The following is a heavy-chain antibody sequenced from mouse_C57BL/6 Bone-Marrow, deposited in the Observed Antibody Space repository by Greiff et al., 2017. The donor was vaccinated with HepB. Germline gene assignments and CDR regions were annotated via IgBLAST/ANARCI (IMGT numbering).Heavy chain of an antibody. V-gene: IGHV1-54*01. J-gene: IGHJ3*01. CDR2: INPGSGGT. D-gene: IGHD1-1*01. Sequence: QVQLQQSGAELVRPGTSVKVSCKASGYAFTNYLIEWVKQRPGQGLEWIGVINPGSGGTNYNEKFKGKATLTADKSSSTAYMELRSLTSEDSAVYFCASPHYGSSYWFAYWGQGTLVTVSA. CDR3: ASPHYGSSYWFAY. CDR1: GYAFTNYL.